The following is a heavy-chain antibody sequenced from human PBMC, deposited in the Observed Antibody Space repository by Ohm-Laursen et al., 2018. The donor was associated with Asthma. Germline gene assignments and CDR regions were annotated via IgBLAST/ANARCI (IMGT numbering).Heavy chain of an antibody. CDR3: GRKQGSCIVSTCYSLDF. CDR2: INSVFRTT. Sequence: TSVKVSCKSSGGTFSNYVIGWVRQAPGQGLEWMGGINSVFRTTDYAQKFQGRVTITADESTATVYMELSSLRSDDTALYYCGRKQGSCIVSTCYSLDFWGQGTLVTVSS. D-gene: IGHD2-15*01. V-gene: IGHV1-69*13. J-gene: IGHJ4*02. CDR1: GGTFSNYV.